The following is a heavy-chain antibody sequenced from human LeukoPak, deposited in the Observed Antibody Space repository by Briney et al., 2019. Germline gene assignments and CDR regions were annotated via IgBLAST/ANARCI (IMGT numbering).Heavy chain of an antibody. CDR3: ARSYDSSGYYSED. D-gene: IGHD3-22*01. Sequence: GGSLRLSCAASGFTVSSNYMSWVRQAPGKGLEWVSVIYSGGSTYCADSVKGRFTISRDNSKNTLYLQMNSLRAEDTAVYYCARSYDSSGYYSEDWGQGTLVTVSS. J-gene: IGHJ4*02. V-gene: IGHV3-53*01. CDR2: IYSGGST. CDR1: GFTVSSNY.